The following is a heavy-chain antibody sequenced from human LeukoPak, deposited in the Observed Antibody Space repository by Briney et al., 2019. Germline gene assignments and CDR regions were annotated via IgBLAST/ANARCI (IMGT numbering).Heavy chain of an antibody. D-gene: IGHD6-6*01. J-gene: IGHJ4*02. V-gene: IGHV3-23*01. CDR3: AKDLRVYSSSH. CDR2: ISGSGGST. CDR1: GFTFSSYA. Sequence: GGSLRLSCAASGFTFSSYARSWVRQAPGKGLEWVSAISGSGGSTYYADSVKGRFTISRDNSKNTLYLQMNSLRAEDTAVYYCAKDLRVYSSSHWGQGTLVTVSS.